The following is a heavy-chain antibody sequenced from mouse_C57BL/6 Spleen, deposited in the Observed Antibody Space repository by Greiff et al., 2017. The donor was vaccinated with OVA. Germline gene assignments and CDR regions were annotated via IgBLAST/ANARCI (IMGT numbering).Heavy chain of an antibody. CDR1: GYTFTDYN. Sequence: EVKLQESGPELVKPGASVKIPCKASGYTFTDYNMDWVKQSHGKSLEWIGDINPNNGGTIYNQKFKGKATLTVDKSSSTAYMELRSLTSEDTAVYYCARRYYAMDYWGQGTSVTVSS. V-gene: IGHV1-18*01. J-gene: IGHJ4*01. CDR3: ARRYYAMDY. CDR2: INPNNGGT.